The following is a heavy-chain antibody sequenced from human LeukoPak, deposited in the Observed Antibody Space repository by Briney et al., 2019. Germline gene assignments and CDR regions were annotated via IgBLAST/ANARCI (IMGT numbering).Heavy chain of an antibody. CDR2: IYYSGST. V-gene: IGHV4-59*01. CDR1: GGSISSYY. CDR3: ARGYGDYVTYDY. J-gene: IGHJ4*02. Sequence: SETLSLTCTVSGGSISSYYWSWIRQPPGKGLEWIGYIYYSGSTNYNPSLKSRVTISVDTSKNQFSLKLSSVTAADTAVYYCARGYGDYVTYDYWGQGTLVTVSS. D-gene: IGHD4-17*01.